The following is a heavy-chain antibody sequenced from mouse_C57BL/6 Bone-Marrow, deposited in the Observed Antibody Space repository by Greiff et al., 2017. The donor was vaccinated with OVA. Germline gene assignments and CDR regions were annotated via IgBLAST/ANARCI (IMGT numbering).Heavy chain of an antibody. CDR2: IDPANGNT. V-gene: IGHV14-3*01. J-gene: IGHJ4*01. CDR1: GFNIKNTY. Sequence: EVKLVESVAELVRPGASVKLSCTASGFNIKNTYMHWVKQRPEQGLEWIGRIDPANGNTKYAPKFQGKATITADTSSNTAYLQLSSLTSEDTAIYYCARFIYYGYDKGSMDYWGQGTSVTVSS. D-gene: IGHD2-2*01. CDR3: ARFIYYGYDKGSMDY.